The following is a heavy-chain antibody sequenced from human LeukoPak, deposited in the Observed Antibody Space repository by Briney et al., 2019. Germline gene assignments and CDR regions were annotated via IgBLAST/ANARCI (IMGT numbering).Heavy chain of an antibody. CDR1: GFTFSTHW. CDR3: ASLLTPYHGSGGGGMDV. Sequence: PGGSLRLSCAASGFTFSTHWMYWVRQAPGKELVWGSGISGDGSGTSYADSVKGRFTISRDNAKDTLYLQMTSLRVEDTAVYSCASLLTPYHGSGGGGMDVWGQGTTVTVSS. CDR2: ISGDGSGT. D-gene: IGHD3-10*01. V-gene: IGHV3-74*01. J-gene: IGHJ6*02.